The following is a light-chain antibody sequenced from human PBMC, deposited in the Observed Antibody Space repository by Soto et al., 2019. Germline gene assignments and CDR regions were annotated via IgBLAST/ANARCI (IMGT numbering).Light chain of an antibody. CDR1: ESVSRN. Sequence: VVPGSPPTVTVTPGERATLSCRASESVSRNLAWYQQKPGQAPRLLIYGASTRATGIPDRFSGGGSGTEFTLTISSLQSEDFVVYYCQQYNSWPPITFGQGTRLEI. CDR3: QQYNSWPPIT. V-gene: IGKV3-15*01. J-gene: IGKJ5*01. CDR2: GAS.